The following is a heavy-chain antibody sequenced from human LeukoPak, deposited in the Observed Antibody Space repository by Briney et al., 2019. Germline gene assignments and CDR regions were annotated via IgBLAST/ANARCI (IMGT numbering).Heavy chain of an antibody. Sequence: SETLSLTCAVYGGSFSGYYWSWIRQPPGKGLEWIGEINHSGSTNYNPSLKSRVTISVDTYKNKFSLKLSSVTAADTAVYYCARGIVVVPAAMGRYYYYGMDVWGQGTTVTVSS. CDR2: INHSGST. J-gene: IGHJ6*02. D-gene: IGHD2-2*01. V-gene: IGHV4-34*01. CDR3: ARGIVVVPAAMGRYYYYGMDV. CDR1: GGSFSGYY.